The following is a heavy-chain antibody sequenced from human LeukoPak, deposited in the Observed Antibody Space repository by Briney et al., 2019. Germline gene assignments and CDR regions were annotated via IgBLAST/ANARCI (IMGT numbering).Heavy chain of an antibody. Sequence: SVKVSCKASGGTFSSYAISWVRQAPGQGLEWMGRIIPIFGIANYAQKFQGRVTITADKSTSTAYMELGSLRSEDTAVYYCARGRDTAMVTSLGYFDYWGQGTLVTVSS. D-gene: IGHD5-18*01. CDR2: IIPIFGIA. J-gene: IGHJ4*02. V-gene: IGHV1-69*04. CDR1: GGTFSSYA. CDR3: ARGRDTAMVTSLGYFDY.